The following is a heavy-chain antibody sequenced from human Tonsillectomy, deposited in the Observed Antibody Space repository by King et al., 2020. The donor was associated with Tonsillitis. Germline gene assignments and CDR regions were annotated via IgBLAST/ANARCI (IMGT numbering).Heavy chain of an antibody. Sequence: QLQESGPGLVKPSQTLSLTCIVSGGSISSGTNYWSWIRQPAGKGLEWIGRIYTSGSNNYNPTLKSRVTMSLDTSKNQISLKLSYVLAADTAVDFCGGGSVNDALHIWGQGTMVTVSS. CDR2: IYTSGSN. CDR3: GGGSVNDALHI. CDR1: GGSISSGTNY. V-gene: IGHV4-61*02. J-gene: IGHJ3*02. D-gene: IGHD4-23*01.